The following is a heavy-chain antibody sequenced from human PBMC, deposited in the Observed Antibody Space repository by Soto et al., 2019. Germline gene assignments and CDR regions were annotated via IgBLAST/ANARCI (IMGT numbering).Heavy chain of an antibody. CDR3: AKGGRFLEWLLAPADY. CDR1: GFTFSSYA. V-gene: IGHV3-23*01. Sequence: PGGSLRLSCAASGFTFSSYAMSWVRQAPGKGLEWVSAISGSGGSTYYADYVKGRFTISRDNSKNTLYLQMNSLRAEDTAVYYCAKGGRFLEWLLAPADYWGQGTLVTVSS. CDR2: ISGSGGST. J-gene: IGHJ4*02. D-gene: IGHD3-3*01.